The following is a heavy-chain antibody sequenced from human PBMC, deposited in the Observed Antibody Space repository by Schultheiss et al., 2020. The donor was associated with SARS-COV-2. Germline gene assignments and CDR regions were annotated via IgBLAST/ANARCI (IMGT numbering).Heavy chain of an antibody. D-gene: IGHD1-14*01. CDR3: ARGREATTYGMDV. CDR1: GGSFSGYY. Sequence: GSLRLSCAVYGGSFSGYYWSWIRQHPGKGLEWIGYIYYSGSTYYNPSLKSRVTISVDTSKNQFSLKLSSVTAADTAVYYCARGREATTYGMDVWGQGTTVTVSS. J-gene: IGHJ6*02. V-gene: IGHV4-34*01. CDR2: IYYSGST.